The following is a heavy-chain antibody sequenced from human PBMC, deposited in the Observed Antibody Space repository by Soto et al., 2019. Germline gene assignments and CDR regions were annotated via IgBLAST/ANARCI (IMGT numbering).Heavy chain of an antibody. CDR3: ARDGDYYDSSGSYYYYYYGMDV. CDR1: GGTFSSYA. J-gene: IGHJ6*02. CDR2: IIPIFGTA. D-gene: IGHD3-22*01. Sequence: ASVKVSCKASGGTFSSYAISWVRQAPGQGLEWMGGIIPIFGTANYAQKFQGRVTITADESTSTAYMELSSLRSEDTAVYYCARDGDYYDSSGSYYYYYYGMDVWGQGTTVTVSS. V-gene: IGHV1-69*13.